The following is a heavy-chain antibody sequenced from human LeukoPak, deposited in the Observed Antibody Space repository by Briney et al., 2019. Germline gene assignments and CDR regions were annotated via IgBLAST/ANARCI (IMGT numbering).Heavy chain of an antibody. CDR2: IYYSGST. V-gene: IGHV4-59*01. CDR3: ARGRGSYYGSGSPSYYYGMDV. D-gene: IGHD3-10*01. Sequence: SETLSLTCTVSGGSISSYYWSWIRQPPGKGLEWIGYIYYSGSTNYNPSLKSRVTISVDTSKNQFSLKLSSVTAADTAVYYCARGRGSYYGSGSPSYYYGMDVWGQGSTVTVSS. CDR1: GGSISSYY. J-gene: IGHJ6*02.